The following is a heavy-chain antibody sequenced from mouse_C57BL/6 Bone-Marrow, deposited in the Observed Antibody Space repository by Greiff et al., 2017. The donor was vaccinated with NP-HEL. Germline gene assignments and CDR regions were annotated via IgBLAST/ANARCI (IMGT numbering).Heavy chain of an antibody. CDR1: GYTFTSYW. V-gene: IGHV1-64*01. CDR3: ARSHSSGYPYYAMDY. CDR2: IHPNSGST. D-gene: IGHD3-2*02. Sequence: VQLQQPGAELVKPGASVKLSCKASGYTFTSYWMHWVKQRPGQGLEWIGMIHPNSGSTNYNEKFKSKATLTVDKSSSTAYMQLSSLTSEDSAVYYCARSHSSGYPYYAMDYWGQGTSVTVSS. J-gene: IGHJ4*01.